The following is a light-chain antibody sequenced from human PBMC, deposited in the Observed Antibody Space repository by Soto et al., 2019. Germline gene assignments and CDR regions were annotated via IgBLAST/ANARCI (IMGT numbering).Light chain of an antibody. CDR2: GAS. V-gene: IGKV3-20*01. CDR1: QSVSRNY. Sequence: EIVLTQSPGTLSLSPGERATLSCRASQSVSRNYLAWYQQKPGQAPRLLIYGASSRATGIPDRFSGSGSGTDFTLTISRREPEDFVVYYCQQYGSAPPLTFGGGTKVEIK. J-gene: IGKJ4*01. CDR3: QQYGSAPPLT.